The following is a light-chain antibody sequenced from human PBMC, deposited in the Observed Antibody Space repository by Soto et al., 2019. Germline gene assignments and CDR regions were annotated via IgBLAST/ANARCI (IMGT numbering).Light chain of an antibody. V-gene: IGKV3-15*01. CDR1: QTIYSN. Sequence: IPMTQSPATMSVSLGERATLSCRAGQTIYSNVAWYQQRPGQAPRLLIYRASSRATGVPARFSGSGSGTEFTLTISSLQSEDFAIYYCQQYDKLPITFGQGTRLEIK. CDR3: QQYDKLPIT. CDR2: RAS. J-gene: IGKJ5*01.